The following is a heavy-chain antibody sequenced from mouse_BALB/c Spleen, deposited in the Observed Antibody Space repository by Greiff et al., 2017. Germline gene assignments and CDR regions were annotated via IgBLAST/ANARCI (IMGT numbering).Heavy chain of an antibody. CDR2: ISYSGST. Sequence: EVHLVESGPGLVKPSQSLSLTCTVTGYSITSDYAWNWIRQFPGNKLEWMGYISYSGSTSYNPSLKSRISITRDTSKNQFFLQLNSVTTEDTATYYCARWDVYAMDYWGQGTSVTVSS. V-gene: IGHV3-2*02. CDR1: GYSITSDYA. J-gene: IGHJ4*01. D-gene: IGHD4-1*01. CDR3: ARWDVYAMDY.